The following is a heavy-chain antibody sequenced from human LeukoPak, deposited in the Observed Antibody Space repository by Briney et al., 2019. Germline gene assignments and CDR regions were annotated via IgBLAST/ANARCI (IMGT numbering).Heavy chain of an antibody. V-gene: IGHV1-69*13. D-gene: IGHD1-26*01. J-gene: IGHJ4*02. Sequence: GASVKVSCKASGGTFSSYAVSWVRQAPGQGLEWMGGIIPIFGTANYAQKFQGRVTITADESTSTAYMELSSLRSEDTAVYYCARAEWELQWYYFDYWGQGTLVTVSS. CDR3: ARAEWELQWYYFDY. CDR2: IIPIFGTA. CDR1: GGTFSSYA.